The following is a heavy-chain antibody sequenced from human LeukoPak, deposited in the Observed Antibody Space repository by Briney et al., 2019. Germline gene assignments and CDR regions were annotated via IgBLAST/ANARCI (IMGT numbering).Heavy chain of an antibody. CDR3: ARADSSGYYRIDYFHY. CDR1: GGSVSSGSYY. J-gene: IGHJ4*02. CDR2: IYYSGST. D-gene: IGHD3-22*01. V-gene: IGHV4-61*01. Sequence: SETLSLTCTVPGGSVSSGSYYWSWIRQPPGKGLEWIGYIYYSGSTNYNPSLKSRVTISVDTSKTQFSLKLSSVTAADTAVYFCARADSSGYYRIDYFHYWGQGTLVTVSS.